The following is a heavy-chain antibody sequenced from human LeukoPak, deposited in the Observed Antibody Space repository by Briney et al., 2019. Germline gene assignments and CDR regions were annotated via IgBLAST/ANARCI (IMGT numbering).Heavy chain of an antibody. Sequence: GGSLRLSCAASGFTFSSYAMHWVRQAPGKGLEWVSYISSSSSTIYYADSVKGRFTISRDNAKNSLYLQMNSLRDEDTAVYYCARSLLNYDFWSGINWFDPWGQGTLVTVSS. CDR3: ARSLLNYDFWSGINWFDP. V-gene: IGHV3-48*02. CDR1: GFTFSSYA. CDR2: ISSSSSTI. D-gene: IGHD3-3*01. J-gene: IGHJ5*02.